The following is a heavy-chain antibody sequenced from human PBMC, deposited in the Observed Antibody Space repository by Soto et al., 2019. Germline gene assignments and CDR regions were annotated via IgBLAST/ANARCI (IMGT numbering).Heavy chain of an antibody. V-gene: IGHV1-69*02. CDR2: IIPNLGIA. J-gene: IGHJ3*02. CDR3: AGGDVLRYFDWLSAPETDAFDI. D-gene: IGHD3-9*01. CDR1: GGTFSSYT. Sequence: SVKVSCKASGGTFSSYTISWVRQAPGQGLEWMGRIIPNLGIANYAQKFQGRVTITADKSTSTAYMELSSLRSEDTAVYYCAGGDVLRYFDWLSAPETDAFDIWGQGTMVTVSS.